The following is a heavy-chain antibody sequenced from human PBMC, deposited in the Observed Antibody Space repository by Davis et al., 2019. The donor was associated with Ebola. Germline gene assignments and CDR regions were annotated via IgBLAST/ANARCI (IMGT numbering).Heavy chain of an antibody. Sequence: ASVKVSCRASGYTFTSYYMHWVRQAPGQGLEWMGIINPSGGSTSYAQKFQGRVTMTRDTSTSTVYMELSSLRSEDTAVYYCARDKSEGIVVVVAAMGPGWFDPWGQGTLVTVSS. CDR1: GYTFTSYY. CDR2: INPSGGST. J-gene: IGHJ5*02. CDR3: ARDKSEGIVVVVAAMGPGWFDP. D-gene: IGHD2-15*01. V-gene: IGHV1-46*01.